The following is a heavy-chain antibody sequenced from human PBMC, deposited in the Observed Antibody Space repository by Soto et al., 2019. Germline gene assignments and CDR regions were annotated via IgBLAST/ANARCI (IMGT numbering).Heavy chain of an antibody. CDR2: INVGTGYR. CDR1: GYTFTNHA. Sequence: ASVKVSCKTSGYTFTNHAIHWVRQAPGQGLEWMGWINVGTGYRDYSQNFQGRVAITADTSASTVYMELSSLGSDDTAVYFCARDESRSFDPWGQGTQVTVSS. V-gene: IGHV1-3*01. J-gene: IGHJ5*02. CDR3: ARDESRSFDP.